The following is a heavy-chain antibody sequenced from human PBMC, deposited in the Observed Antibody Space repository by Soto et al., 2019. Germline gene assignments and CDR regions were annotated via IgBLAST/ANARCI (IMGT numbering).Heavy chain of an antibody. CDR1: GFTFSSYA. D-gene: IGHD4-17*01. Sequence: GGSLRLSCAASGFTFSSYAMSWVRQAPGKGLEWVSAISGSGGSTYYADSVKGRFTISRDNSKNTLYLQMNSLRAEDTAVYYCAKDRQYDYGDSNELFDYWGQGTLVTVSS. J-gene: IGHJ4*02. CDR3: AKDRQYDYGDSNELFDY. V-gene: IGHV3-23*01. CDR2: ISGSGGST.